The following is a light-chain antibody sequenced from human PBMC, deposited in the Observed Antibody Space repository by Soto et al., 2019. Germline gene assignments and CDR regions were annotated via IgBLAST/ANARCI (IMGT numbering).Light chain of an antibody. J-gene: IGKJ3*01. Sequence: EIVLTQSPGTLSLSPGERATLSCRASQSVSNNYLAWYQQNPGQAPRLLIYGASSRATGIPDRFSGSVSGTDFALTISRPEPEDFAVYYCQQYGTAPLTFGPGTKVDI. CDR2: GAS. V-gene: IGKV3-20*01. CDR1: QSVSNNY. CDR3: QQYGTAPLT.